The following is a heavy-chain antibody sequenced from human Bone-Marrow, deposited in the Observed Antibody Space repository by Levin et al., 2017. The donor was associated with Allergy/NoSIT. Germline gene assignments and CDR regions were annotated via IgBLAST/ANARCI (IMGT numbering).Heavy chain of an antibody. D-gene: IGHD4-17*01. CDR3: ARRGSDYVLDY. CDR2: IDKTGSI. CDR1: GGSIRSGPYY. J-gene: IGHJ4*02. V-gene: IGHV4-61*02. Sequence: SQTLSLTCTVSGGSIRSGPYYWTWIRQPAGKGLEWIGRIDKTGSINYSPSLKSRVTISLDTSENQFSLKLSSVTAADTAVYYCARRGSDYVLDYWGQGTLVTVSS.